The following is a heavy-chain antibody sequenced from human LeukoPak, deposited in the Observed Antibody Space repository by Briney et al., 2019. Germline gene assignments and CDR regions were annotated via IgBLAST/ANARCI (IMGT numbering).Heavy chain of an antibody. Sequence: PGRSLRLSCVASGFTFNSYAVHWVRQAPGKGLEWVAVISYDGSINFYAASVKGRFTISRDNSKNTLYLQMNSLRAEDTAVYYCATKFPKVRGVTLTDYWGQGTLVTVSS. CDR3: ATKFPKVRGVTLTDY. D-gene: IGHD3-10*01. CDR2: ISYDGSIN. CDR1: GFTFNSYA. J-gene: IGHJ4*02. V-gene: IGHV3-30-3*01.